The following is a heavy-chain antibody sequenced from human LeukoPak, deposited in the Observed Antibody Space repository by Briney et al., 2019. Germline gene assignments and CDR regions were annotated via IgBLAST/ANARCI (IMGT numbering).Heavy chain of an antibody. D-gene: IGHD2-21*02. Sequence: PGGSLRLSCAASGFTFNSYWMSWVRQAPGKGLEWVANIKQDGSEKYYVDSVKGRFTISRDNAKNSLYLQMNSLRAEDTAVYYCARGIVVVTAIHGYFDYWGQGTLVTVSS. CDR2: IKQDGSEK. CDR1: GFTFNSYW. CDR3: ARGIVVVTAIHGYFDY. J-gene: IGHJ4*02. V-gene: IGHV3-7*01.